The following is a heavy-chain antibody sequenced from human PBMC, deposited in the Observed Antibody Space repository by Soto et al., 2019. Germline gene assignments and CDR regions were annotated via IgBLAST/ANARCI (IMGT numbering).Heavy chain of an antibody. D-gene: IGHD3-10*01. CDR1: EFTFSNYG. V-gene: IGHV3-30*03. J-gene: IGHJ4*02. CDR2: ISYDGSNK. CDR3: ASSGGVEEY. Sequence: QVQLVESGGGVVQPGRSLRLSCAASEFTFSNYGMYWIRQAPGKGLEWVAVISYDGSNKFYADSVKGRFTISRDNSKNPLYLQMNSLRAEDTAVYYCASSGGVEEYWGQGTLVTVSS.